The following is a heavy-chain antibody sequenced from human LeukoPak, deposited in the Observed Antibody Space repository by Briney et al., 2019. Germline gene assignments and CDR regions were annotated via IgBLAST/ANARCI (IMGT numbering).Heavy chain of an antibody. J-gene: IGHJ3*02. CDR2: IIPIFGTP. D-gene: IGHD2-2*01. V-gene: IGHV1-69*06. Sequence: SVKVSCKASGGTFSSYAISWVRQAPGQGLEWMGGIIPIFGTPNYAQKFQGRVTITADKSTSTAYMELSSLRSEDTAVYYCASCIVVVPTAIGSCAFDIWGQGTMVTVSS. CDR3: ASCIVVVPTAIGSCAFDI. CDR1: GGTFSSYA.